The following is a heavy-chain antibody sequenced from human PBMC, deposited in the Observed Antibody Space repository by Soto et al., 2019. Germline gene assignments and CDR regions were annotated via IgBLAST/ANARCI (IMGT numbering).Heavy chain of an antibody. J-gene: IGHJ5*02. CDR2: ISAYNGNT. V-gene: IGHV1-18*01. CDR3: ARSSGPPYSFDP. CDR1: GYTFTSYG. Sequence: QVQLVQSGAEVKKPGASVKVSCKASGYTFTSYGISWVRQAPGQGLEWMGWISAYNGNTNYAQKVQGRVTMTTDTSTRTATRDWRTLRSDDTAVYYGARSSGPPYSFDPWGKETLVTVPS. D-gene: IGHD4-4*01.